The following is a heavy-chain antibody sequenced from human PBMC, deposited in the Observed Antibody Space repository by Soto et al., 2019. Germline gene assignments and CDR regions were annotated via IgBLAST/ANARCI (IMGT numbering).Heavy chain of an antibody. V-gene: IGHV1-69*13. CDR1: GGTFSSYS. D-gene: IGHD3-10*01. Sequence: SVKVSCKASGGTFSSYSISWVRQAPGQGLEWMGGIIPIFGTANYAQKFQGRVTITADESTSTAYMELSSLRSEDTAVYYCARVDSLQAGIDYWGQGTLVTVSS. J-gene: IGHJ4*02. CDR3: ARVDSLQAGIDY. CDR2: IIPIFGTA.